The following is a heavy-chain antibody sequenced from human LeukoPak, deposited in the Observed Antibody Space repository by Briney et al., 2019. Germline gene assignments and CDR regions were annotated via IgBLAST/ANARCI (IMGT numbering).Heavy chain of an antibody. CDR2: IYPADSDT. Sequence: GESLKISCKVSGYIFSSYWIAWVRQMPGKGLEWMGIIYPADSDTRYSPSFQGQVIISVDESISTAYLQWSSLQASDTAMYYCARRGYGFWSGQPQLYYNYMDVWGKGTMVTVSS. V-gene: IGHV5-51*01. J-gene: IGHJ6*03. CDR3: ARRGYGFWSGQPQLYYNYMDV. D-gene: IGHD3-3*01. CDR1: GYIFSSYW.